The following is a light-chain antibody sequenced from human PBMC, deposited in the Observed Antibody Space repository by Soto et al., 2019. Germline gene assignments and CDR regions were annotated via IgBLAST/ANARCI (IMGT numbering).Light chain of an antibody. V-gene: IGKV3-11*01. J-gene: IGKJ1*01. CDR3: QQRDTWPWT. Sequence: EIVLTQSPATLSLSPGERATLSCRASQSVRSNLAWYQHKPGQAPRLLIYDVSNRATGIPGRFSGSGFGTDFTLTISNVEPEEFAVYYCQQRDTWPWTFGQGAKVEIK. CDR2: DVS. CDR1: QSVRSN.